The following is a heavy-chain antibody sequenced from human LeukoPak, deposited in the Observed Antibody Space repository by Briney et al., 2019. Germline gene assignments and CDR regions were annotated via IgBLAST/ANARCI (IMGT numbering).Heavy chain of an antibody. CDR2: ITDSGDGT. J-gene: IGHJ4*02. CDR1: GFTFSSYA. CDR3: AKGLRATYDY. Sequence: GGSLRLSCATSGFTFSSYAMTWDRQAPGQGLEWVSSITDSGDGTYYADSVKGRFTISRDNSKNTLFLQVNSLRAEDTAVYYCAKGLRATYDYWGQGTLVTVSS. V-gene: IGHV3-23*01.